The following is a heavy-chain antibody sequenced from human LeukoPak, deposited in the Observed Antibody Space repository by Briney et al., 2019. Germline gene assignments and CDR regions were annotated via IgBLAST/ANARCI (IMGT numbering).Heavy chain of an antibody. V-gene: IGHV1-46*01. J-gene: IGHJ4*02. CDR2: INPSADIT. Sequence: ASVKVSCKASGHTFRNYYVYWVRQAPGHGLDWMGIINPSADITAYAQKFQGRVTMTRDTSMSTVYMELSSLRSEDTAVYYCARDFSSWYERPHTGFDYWGQGTLVTVSS. CDR3: ARDFSSWYERPHTGFDY. D-gene: IGHD6-13*01. CDR1: GHTFRNYY.